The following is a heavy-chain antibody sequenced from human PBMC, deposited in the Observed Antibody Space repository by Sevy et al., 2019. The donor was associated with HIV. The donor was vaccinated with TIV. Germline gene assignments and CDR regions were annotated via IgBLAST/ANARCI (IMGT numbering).Heavy chain of an antibody. V-gene: IGHV1-24*01. CDR1: GYTLTKLS. CDR3: ATGRSGYWWGHNDY. CDR2: FDPEDGET. Sequence: ASVKVSCKVSGYTLTKLSMHWVRQAPGKGLEWMGGFDPEDGETIYAQTFQGRVTMTEDTSTDTAYMELSSLRSEDTAVYYCATGRSGYWWGHNDYWGQGTLVTVSS. D-gene: IGHD3-22*01. J-gene: IGHJ4*02.